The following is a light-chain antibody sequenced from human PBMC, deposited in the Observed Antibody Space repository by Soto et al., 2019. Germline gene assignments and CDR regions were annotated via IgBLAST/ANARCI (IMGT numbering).Light chain of an antibody. Sequence: DIKMTQSPSTLSASVGDSVTVTCRASQPIGTSLHWYQQKPGKAPKVLISAASRLQSGVSSRFSGSGSGTHFALTISNLQPEDFATYYCQQGYTTLWTFGQGTKVDIK. V-gene: IGKV1-39*01. CDR3: QQGYTTLWT. J-gene: IGKJ1*01. CDR2: AAS. CDR1: QPIGTS.